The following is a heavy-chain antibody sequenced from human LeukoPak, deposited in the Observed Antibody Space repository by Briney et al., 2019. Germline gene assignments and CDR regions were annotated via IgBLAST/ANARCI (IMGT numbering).Heavy chain of an antibody. Sequence: ASVKVSCKASGYTFTSYGISWVRQAPGQGLEWMGWISAYNGNTNYAQKLQGRVTMTTDTSTSTAYMELTSLRSDDTAVYYCARVGITMVRGVTDWFDPWGQGTLVTVSS. J-gene: IGHJ5*02. CDR3: ARVGITMVRGVTDWFDP. D-gene: IGHD3-10*01. CDR1: GYTFTSYG. V-gene: IGHV1-18*01. CDR2: ISAYNGNT.